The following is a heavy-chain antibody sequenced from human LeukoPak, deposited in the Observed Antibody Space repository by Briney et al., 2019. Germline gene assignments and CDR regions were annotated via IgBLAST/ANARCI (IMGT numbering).Heavy chain of an antibody. CDR3: AGDHTPLGGVIED. V-gene: IGHV3-21*01. Sequence: GGSLRLSCAASGFTFSSYSMKWVRQAPGKGLEWVSSISSSSSYIYYADSVKGRFTISRDNAKNSLYLQMNSLRAEDKAVDYCAGDHTPLGGVIEDWGQGTLVTVSS. J-gene: IGHJ4*02. D-gene: IGHD3-16*02. CDR2: ISSSSSYI. CDR1: GFTFSSYS.